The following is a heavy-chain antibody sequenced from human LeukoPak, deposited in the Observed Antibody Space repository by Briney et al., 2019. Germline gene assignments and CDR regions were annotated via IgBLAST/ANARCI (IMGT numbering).Heavy chain of an antibody. J-gene: IGHJ4*02. D-gene: IGHD3-22*01. CDR1: GYTFTDYY. CDR2: INPNSGGT. V-gene: IGHV1-2*02. CDR3: ARDLYSSGYYYVFRY. Sequence: ASVKVSCEASGYTFTDYYIHWVRQAPGQGLEWMGWINPNSGGTKYAQRFQGRVTMTRDTSIGTAYMEVSRLKSDDTAVYYCARDLYSSGYYYVFRYWGQGALVTVSS.